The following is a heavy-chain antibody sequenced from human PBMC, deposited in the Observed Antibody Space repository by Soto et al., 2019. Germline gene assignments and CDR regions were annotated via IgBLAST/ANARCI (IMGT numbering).Heavy chain of an antibody. CDR1: GYTVTGYY. CDR3: ARGFMYSSSWNYYYGMDV. V-gene: IGHV1-2*02. Sequence: ASGKVACKGSGYTVTGYYMQWVRQAPGQGLEWMGWINPNSGGTNYAQKFQGRVTMTRDESTSTAYMELSSLRSEDTAVYYCARGFMYSSSWNYYYGMDVWGQGTTVTVSS. J-gene: IGHJ6*02. D-gene: IGHD6-13*01. CDR2: INPNSGGT.